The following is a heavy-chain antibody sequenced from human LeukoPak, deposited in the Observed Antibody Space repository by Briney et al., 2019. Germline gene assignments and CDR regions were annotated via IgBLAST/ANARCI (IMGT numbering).Heavy chain of an antibody. D-gene: IGHD2-15*01. CDR3: ARALDCSGGSCYYDI. Sequence: SETLSLTCTVSSGSIFGYFWSWIRQHPGKGLEWIGYIYYSGSTYYNPSLKSRVTISVDTSKNQFSLKLSSVTAADTAVYYCARALDCSGGSCYYDIWGQGTMVTVSS. J-gene: IGHJ3*02. CDR1: SGSIFGYF. CDR2: IYYSGST. V-gene: IGHV4-59*06.